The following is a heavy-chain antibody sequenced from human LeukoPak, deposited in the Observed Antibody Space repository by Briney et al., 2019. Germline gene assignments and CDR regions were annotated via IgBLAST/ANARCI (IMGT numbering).Heavy chain of an antibody. D-gene: IGHD6-19*01. V-gene: IGHV1-46*01. J-gene: IGHJ4*02. CDR1: GYTFTSYY. CDR2: INPSGGST. CDR3: ATSIGLEGTAVAGTDDDY. Sequence: ASVKVSCTASGYTFTSYYMHWVRQAPGQGLEWMGIINPSGGSTSYAQKFQGRVTMTRDTSTSTVYMELSSLRSEDTAVYYCATSIGLEGTAVAGTDDDYWGQGTLVTVSS.